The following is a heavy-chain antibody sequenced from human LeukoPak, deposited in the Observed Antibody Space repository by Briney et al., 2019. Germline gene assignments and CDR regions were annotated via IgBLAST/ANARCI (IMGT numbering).Heavy chain of an antibody. D-gene: IGHD3-10*01. CDR1: GFTFSGYA. J-gene: IGHJ4*02. CDR2: ISRGAGTT. V-gene: IGHV3-23*01. Sequence: GGSLRLSCAASGFTFSGYAMDWVRQAPGKGLEWISSISRGAGTTYYAASVKGRFAISGDHSKNTVYLQMTSLRAEDTAVYYCAKRGPPYNGSPGNYFDYWGQGTPVTVSS. CDR3: AKRGPPYNGSPGNYFDY.